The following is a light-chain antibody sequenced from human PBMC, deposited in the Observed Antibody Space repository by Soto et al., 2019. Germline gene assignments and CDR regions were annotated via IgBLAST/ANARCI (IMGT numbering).Light chain of an antibody. CDR2: EVT. Sequence: QSALTQPPSASGSPVQSVTFSCTGTSSDIGDYTSVSWYQQHPGKAPKLMIYEVTKRPSGVPDLFSGSKSGNTASLTVSGLQADDEADYYCSSYAGNNNYVFGTGTKVTVL. CDR1: SSDIGDYTS. J-gene: IGLJ1*01. V-gene: IGLV2-8*01. CDR3: SSYAGNNNYV.